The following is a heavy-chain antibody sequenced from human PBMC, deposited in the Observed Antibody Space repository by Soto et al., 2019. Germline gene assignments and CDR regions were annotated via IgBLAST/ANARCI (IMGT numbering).Heavy chain of an antibody. Sequence: ASVKVSCKASGYTFTSYAISWVRQAPGQGLEWMGWISGYNGNTHYAEKLQGRVTMTTDTSTSTAYMELRSLRSDDTAVYYCARDSGWYRKDYFDYWGQGTLVTVSS. V-gene: IGHV1-18*01. D-gene: IGHD6-19*01. J-gene: IGHJ4*02. CDR1: GYTFTSYA. CDR3: ARDSGWYRKDYFDY. CDR2: ISGYNGNT.